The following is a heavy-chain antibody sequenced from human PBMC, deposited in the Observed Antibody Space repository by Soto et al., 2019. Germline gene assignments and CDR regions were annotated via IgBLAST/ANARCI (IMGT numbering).Heavy chain of an antibody. CDR3: AKHYLRSGGNWQDCFAY. CDR2: ISGSGGST. D-gene: IGHD2-15*01. J-gene: IGHJ4*02. Sequence: GGSLRLSCAASGFSFSSYAMSWFRQAPGKGLEWVSAISGSGGSTYYADSVKGRFNISRDNSKNTLYLQMNSLRAEDTAVYYCAKHYLRSGGNWQDCFAYWGQGSLVTVSS. CDR1: GFSFSSYA. V-gene: IGHV3-23*01.